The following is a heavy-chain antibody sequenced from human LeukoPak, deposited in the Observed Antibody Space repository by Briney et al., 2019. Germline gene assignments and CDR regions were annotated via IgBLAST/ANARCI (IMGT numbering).Heavy chain of an antibody. CDR1: GLTFSSHW. V-gene: IGHV3-74*01. J-gene: IGHJ4*02. CDR2: ITNDGSST. D-gene: IGHD5-18*01. Sequence: GGSLRLSCAASGLTFSSHWMHWVRQAPGKGLVWVSRITNDGSSTTYADSVKGRFTISRDNSKNTLYLQMNSLRAEDTAVYYCARDRGYSYGYFDYWGQGTLVTVSS. CDR3: ARDRGYSYGYFDY.